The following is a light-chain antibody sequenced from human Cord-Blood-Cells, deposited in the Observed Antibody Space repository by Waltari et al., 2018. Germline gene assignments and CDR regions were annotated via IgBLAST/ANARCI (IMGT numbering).Light chain of an antibody. Sequence: QSALTQPASVSGSPGQSITLSSTGTSSDVGSYNLVSWYQQHPGKAPKLMIYEGSKRPSGVSNRFSGSKSGNTASLTISGLQAEDEADYYCCSYAGSYVFGTGTKVTVL. CDR3: CSYAGSYV. J-gene: IGLJ1*01. CDR1: SSDVGSYNL. CDR2: EGS. V-gene: IGLV2-23*01.